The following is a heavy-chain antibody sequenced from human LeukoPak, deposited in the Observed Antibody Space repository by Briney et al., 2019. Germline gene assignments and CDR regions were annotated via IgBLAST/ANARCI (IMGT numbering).Heavy chain of an antibody. Sequence: GGSLRLSCAASGFTFSSYGMHWVRQAPCKGLEWVAFIRYDGSNKYYADSVKGRFTISRDNSKNTLYLQMNSLRAEDTAVYYCAKDQPYGSGSYPDYWGQGTLVTVSS. CDR1: GFTFSSYG. CDR3: AKDQPYGSGSYPDY. D-gene: IGHD3-10*01. CDR2: IRYDGSNK. V-gene: IGHV3-30*02. J-gene: IGHJ4*02.